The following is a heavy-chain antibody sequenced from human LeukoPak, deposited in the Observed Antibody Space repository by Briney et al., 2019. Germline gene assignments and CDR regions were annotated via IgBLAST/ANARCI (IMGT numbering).Heavy chain of an antibody. CDR3: ARELTVTSADDAFDI. Sequence: PGGSLRLSCAASGFTFSSYGMHWVRQAPGKGLEWVAFIRYDGSNKYYADSVKGRFTISRDNSKNTLYLQMNSLRAEDTAVYYCARELTVTSADDAFDIWGQGTMVTVSS. J-gene: IGHJ3*02. D-gene: IGHD4-11*01. V-gene: IGHV3-30*02. CDR1: GFTFSSYG. CDR2: IRYDGSNK.